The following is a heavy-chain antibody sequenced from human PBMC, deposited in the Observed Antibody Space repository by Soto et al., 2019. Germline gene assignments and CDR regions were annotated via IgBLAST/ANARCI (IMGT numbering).Heavy chain of an antibody. D-gene: IGHD1-1*01. CDR3: ARCNWDFDY. J-gene: IGHJ4*02. CDR2: INAGNGNR. CDR1: GYTFTSYA. Sequence: ASVKVSCKASGYTFTSYAMHWVRQAPGQRLEWMGWINAGNGNRKYSQKFQGRVTITRDTSTSTAYMELRSLRSEDTAVYYCARCNWDFDYWGQGTLVTVSS. V-gene: IGHV1-3*01.